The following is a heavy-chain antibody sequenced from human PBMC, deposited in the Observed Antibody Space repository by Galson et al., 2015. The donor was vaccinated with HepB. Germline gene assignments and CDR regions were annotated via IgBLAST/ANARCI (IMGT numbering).Heavy chain of an antibody. V-gene: IGHV3-30-3*01. D-gene: IGHD3-16*02. Sequence: SLRLSCAASGFTFSSYAMHWVRQAPGKGLEWVAVISYDGSNKYYADFVKGRFTISRDNSKNTLYLQMNSLRAEDTAVYYCARAPSVTFGGVIVMPLYYYYYGMDVWGQGTTVTVSS. J-gene: IGHJ6*02. CDR2: ISYDGSNK. CDR3: ARAPSVTFGGVIVMPLYYYYYGMDV. CDR1: GFTFSSYA.